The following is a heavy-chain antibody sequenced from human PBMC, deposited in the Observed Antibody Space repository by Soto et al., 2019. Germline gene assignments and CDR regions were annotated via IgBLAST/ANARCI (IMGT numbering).Heavy chain of an antibody. V-gene: IGHV3-48*03. Sequence: EVQLLESGGGLVQPGGSLRLSCGVSGFTFNDFEMNWVRQAPGKGPEWLAYIDGSGATKKYADSVRGRFTISRDNPNNSMFRQMSNLTAADTAIYYCARGFGRFNYWGQGTLVSVSS. CDR3: ARGFGRFNY. J-gene: IGHJ4*02. D-gene: IGHD3-10*01. CDR1: GFTFNDFE. CDR2: IDGSGATK.